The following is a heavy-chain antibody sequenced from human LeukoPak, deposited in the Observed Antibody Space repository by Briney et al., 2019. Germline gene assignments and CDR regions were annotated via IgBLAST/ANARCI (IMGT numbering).Heavy chain of an antibody. CDR3: ARELWLGSSRAFDI. CDR2: ISISGSFI. D-gene: IGHD5-12*01. Sequence: GGSLRLSCAASGFIFSDYSMTWVRQAPGKGLEWLSYISISGSFIYYADSVRGRFTISRDNAKNSLYLQMNSLRVDDTAVYYCARELWLGSSRAFDIWGQGTMVTVSS. CDR1: GFIFSDYS. V-gene: IGHV3-21*05. J-gene: IGHJ3*02.